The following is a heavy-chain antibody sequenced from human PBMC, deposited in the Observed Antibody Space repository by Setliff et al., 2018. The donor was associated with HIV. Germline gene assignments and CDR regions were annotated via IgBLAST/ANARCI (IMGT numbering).Heavy chain of an antibody. D-gene: IGHD5-12*01. CDR2: IIPIFGTT. V-gene: IGHV1-69*05. CDR1: GVTFGTYA. J-gene: IGHJ4*02. Sequence: SVKVSCKASGVTFGTYAISWVRQAPGQGLEWLGGIIPIFGTTIYAEKFQGRVTISTDESTSTAYMELNSLRFEDTAVYYCATRIRDGHRGYGYFDFWGQGTLVTVSS. CDR3: ATRIRDGHRGYGYFDF.